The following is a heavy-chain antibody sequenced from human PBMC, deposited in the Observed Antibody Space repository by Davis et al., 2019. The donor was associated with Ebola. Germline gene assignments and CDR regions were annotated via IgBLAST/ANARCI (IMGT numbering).Heavy chain of an antibody. V-gene: IGHV4-34*01. Sequence: SETLSLTCAVYGGSFSGYYWSWIRQPPGKGLEWIGEINHSGSTNYNPSLKSRVTISVDTSKNQFSLKLSSVTAADTAVYYCARDVGHDYGDYISGMDVWGQGTTVTVSS. D-gene: IGHD4-17*01. J-gene: IGHJ6*02. CDR2: INHSGST. CDR1: GGSFSGYY. CDR3: ARDVGHDYGDYISGMDV.